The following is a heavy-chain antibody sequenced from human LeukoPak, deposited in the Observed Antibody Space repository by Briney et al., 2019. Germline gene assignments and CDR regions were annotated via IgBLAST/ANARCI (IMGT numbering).Heavy chain of an antibody. J-gene: IGHJ4*02. CDR1: GFTFTSTA. Sequence: SVNVSCKASGFTFTSTAVQWVRQARGQRLEWIGWILVGSGNTNYAQMFQERVTLTWDVSTSTAYMVLSSLRSEDTAIYYCASDPPYTSSSAWWGQGTLVTVSS. CDR3: ASDPPYTSSSAW. CDR2: ILVGSGNT. D-gene: IGHD2-2*01. V-gene: IGHV1-58*01.